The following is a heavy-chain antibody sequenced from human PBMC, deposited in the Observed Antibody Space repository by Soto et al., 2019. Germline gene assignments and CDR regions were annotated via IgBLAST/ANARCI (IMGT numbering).Heavy chain of an antibody. J-gene: IGHJ4*02. D-gene: IGHD3-16*02. Sequence: ASVKVSCKASGYTFTSYGISWVRQAPGQGLEWMGWISAYNGNTNYAQKLQGRVTMTTDTSTSTAYMELRSLRSDDTAVYYCARVITSSGPDSYYFDYWGQGTLVTVSS. CDR3: ARVITSSGPDSYYFDY. CDR1: GYTFTSYG. V-gene: IGHV1-18*01. CDR2: ISAYNGNT.